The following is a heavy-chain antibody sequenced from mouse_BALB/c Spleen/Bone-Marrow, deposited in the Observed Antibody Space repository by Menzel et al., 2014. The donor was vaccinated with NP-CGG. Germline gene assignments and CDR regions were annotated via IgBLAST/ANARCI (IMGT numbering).Heavy chain of an antibody. CDR3: ARLITTGGSPY. D-gene: IGHD2-4*01. V-gene: IGHV1-9*01. CDR2: ILPGSGSI. J-gene: IGHJ3*01. CDR1: GYTFSFYW. Sequence: QVQLQQSGAELMKPGASVKISCKATGYTFSFYWIEWVKQRPGHGLEWIGEILPGSGSINYNEKFKGKATFTVDPSSNTAYMQLSSLTSEDSAVYYCARLITTGGSPYWGQGTLVTVSA.